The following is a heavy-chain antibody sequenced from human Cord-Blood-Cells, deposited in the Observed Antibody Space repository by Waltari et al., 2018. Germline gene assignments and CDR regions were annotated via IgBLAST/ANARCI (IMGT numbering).Heavy chain of an antibody. Sequence: QVQLQESGPGLVKPSETLSLTCAVSGYSISSGYHWGWPRHPPGKGLEWIGSIYHSGSTYYNPSLKSRVTISVDTSKNQFSLKLSSVTAADTAVYYCARAAYCGGDCYWSYFDYWGQGTLVTVSS. CDR1: GYSISSGYH. CDR3: ARAAYCGGDCYWSYFDY. J-gene: IGHJ4*02. CDR2: IYHSGST. V-gene: IGHV4-38-2*01. D-gene: IGHD2-21*01.